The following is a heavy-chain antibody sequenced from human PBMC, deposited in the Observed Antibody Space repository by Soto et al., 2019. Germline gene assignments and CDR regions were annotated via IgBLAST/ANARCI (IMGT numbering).Heavy chain of an antibody. CDR3: AREVNHYYYMDV. Sequence: LSLTCTVSGGSISSYYWSWIRQPPGKGLEWIGYIYYSGSTNYNPSLKSRVTISVDTSKNQFSLKLSSVTAADTAVYYCAREVNHYYYMDVWGKGTTVTVSS. J-gene: IGHJ6*03. CDR1: GGSISSYY. CDR2: IYYSGST. V-gene: IGHV4-59*01. D-gene: IGHD3-22*01.